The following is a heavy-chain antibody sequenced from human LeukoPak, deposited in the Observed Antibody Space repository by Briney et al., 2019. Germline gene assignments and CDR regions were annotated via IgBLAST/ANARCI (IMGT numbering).Heavy chain of an antibody. CDR1: GYTFTSYD. Sequence: GASVKVSCKASGYTFTSYDINWVRQATGQGLEWMGWMNPNSGNTGYAQKFQGRVSMTRNTSISTAYMDLSSLRSEDTAVYYCARGNYGGNSLMFDPWGQGTLVTVSS. CDR3: ARGNYGGNSLMFDP. D-gene: IGHD4-23*01. J-gene: IGHJ5*02. V-gene: IGHV1-8*01. CDR2: MNPNSGNT.